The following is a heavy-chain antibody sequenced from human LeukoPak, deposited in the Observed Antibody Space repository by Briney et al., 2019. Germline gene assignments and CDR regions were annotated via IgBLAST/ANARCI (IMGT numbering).Heavy chain of an antibody. CDR1: GFTFSSYA. V-gene: IGHV3-23*01. D-gene: IGHD6-6*01. J-gene: IGHJ4*02. CDR2: ISGSGGST. CDR3: AKDGGVPARSSSFPYYLDY. Sequence: GGSLRLSCAASGFTFSSYAMSWVRQAPGKGLEWVSAISGSGGSTYYADSVKGRFTISRDNSKNTLYLQMNSLRAEDTAVYYCAKDGGVPARSSSFPYYLDYWGQGTLVTVSS.